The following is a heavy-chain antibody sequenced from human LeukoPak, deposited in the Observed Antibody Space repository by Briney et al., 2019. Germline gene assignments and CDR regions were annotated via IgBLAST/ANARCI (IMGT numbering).Heavy chain of an antibody. Sequence: GEFLKISCRGSGYSFTNYWIGWVRQMPGKGLELVVIIYSWAADTRYSLSFQGHVTISVDKAISTASLPWSSLKASDTAIYYCARGGIDTVMVTTERFDYWGQGTLVTVSS. J-gene: IGHJ4*02. CDR2: IYSWAADT. D-gene: IGHD5-18*01. V-gene: IGHV5-51*01. CDR1: GYSFTNYW. CDR3: ARGGIDTVMVTTERFDY.